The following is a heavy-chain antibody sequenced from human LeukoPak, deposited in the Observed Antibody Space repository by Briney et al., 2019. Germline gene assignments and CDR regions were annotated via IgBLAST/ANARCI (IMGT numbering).Heavy chain of an antibody. V-gene: IGHV4-59*01. CDR2: IYYSGST. CDR1: GGSISSYY. CDR3: ARGITMVRGVIITALDV. D-gene: IGHD3-10*01. Sequence: PSETLSLTCTVSGGSISSYYWSWLRQPPGKGLEWIGYIYYSGSTNYNPSLKSRGTISVDTSKNHFSLKLSSVTAADTAVYYCARGITMVRGVIITALDVWGKGTTVTVSS. J-gene: IGHJ6*04.